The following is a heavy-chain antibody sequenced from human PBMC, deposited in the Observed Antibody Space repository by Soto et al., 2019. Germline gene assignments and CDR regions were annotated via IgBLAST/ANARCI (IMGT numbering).Heavy chain of an antibody. Sequence: QVQLQESGPGLVKPSETLSLTCTVSGDSISNYYWSWIRQPPGKGLEWIGYIYYSGSTNYNPSLKRRVTIAVDTSKNQFSLKLSSVTAADTAVYYCARHLWVGSSWYLGAFDIWGQGTMVTVSS. D-gene: IGHD6-13*01. CDR1: GDSISNYY. CDR3: ARHLWVGSSWYLGAFDI. CDR2: IYYSGST. J-gene: IGHJ3*02. V-gene: IGHV4-59*08.